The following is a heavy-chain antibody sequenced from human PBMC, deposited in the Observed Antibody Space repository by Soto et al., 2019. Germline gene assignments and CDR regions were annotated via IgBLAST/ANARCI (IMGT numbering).Heavy chain of an antibody. CDR2: IYYSGST. D-gene: IGHD3-10*01. V-gene: IGHV4-39*01. J-gene: IGHJ4*02. CDR1: GGSISSSSYY. CDR3: APFGHGSGSYYRSVGTDY. Sequence: SDTLSLTCTVSGGSISSSSYYWGWIRQPPGKGLEWIGSIYYSGSTYYNPSLRSRVTISVDTSKNQFSLKLSSVTAADTAVYYCAPFGHGSGSYYRSVGTDYWGQGTLVTVS.